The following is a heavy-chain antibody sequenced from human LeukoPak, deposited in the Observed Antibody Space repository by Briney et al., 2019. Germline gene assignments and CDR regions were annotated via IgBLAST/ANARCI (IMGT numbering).Heavy chain of an antibody. D-gene: IGHD3-10*01. CDR2: IIPIFGTA. CDR1: GGTFSSYA. Sequence: SVKVSCKASGGTFSSYAISWVRQALGQGLEWMGGIIPIFGTANYAQKFQGRVTITADESTSTAYMELSSLRSEDTAVYYCASGGGFGELQVDYWGQGTLVTVSS. V-gene: IGHV1-69*13. J-gene: IGHJ4*02. CDR3: ASGGGFGELQVDY.